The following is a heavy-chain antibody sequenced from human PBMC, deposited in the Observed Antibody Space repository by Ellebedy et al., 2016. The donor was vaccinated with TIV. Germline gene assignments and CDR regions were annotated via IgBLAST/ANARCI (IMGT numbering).Heavy chain of an antibody. J-gene: IGHJ6*02. CDR2: INPNSGGT. D-gene: IGHD2-2*02. V-gene: IGHV1-2*04. CDR1: GYTFTGYY. CDR3: ATFLGYCSSTSCYTGYYGMDV. Sequence: ASVKVSCXASGYTFTGYYMHWVRQAPGQGLEWMGWINPNSGGTNYAQKFQGWVTMTRDTSISTAYMELSRLRSDDTAVYYCATFLGYCSSTSCYTGYYGMDVWGQGTTVTVSS.